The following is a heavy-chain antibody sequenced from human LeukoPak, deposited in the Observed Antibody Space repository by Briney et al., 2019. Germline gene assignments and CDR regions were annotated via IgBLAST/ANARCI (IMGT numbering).Heavy chain of an antibody. Sequence: GASVKVSCKASGGTFSSYAISWVRQAPGQGLEWMGRIIPILGIANYAQKFQGRVTITADKSTSTAYMELSSLRSEDTAVYYCARCGTGTTGWFDPWGQGTLVTVSS. V-gene: IGHV1-69*04. D-gene: IGHD1-1*01. CDR2: IIPILGIA. CDR3: ARCGTGTTGWFDP. J-gene: IGHJ5*02. CDR1: GGTFSSYA.